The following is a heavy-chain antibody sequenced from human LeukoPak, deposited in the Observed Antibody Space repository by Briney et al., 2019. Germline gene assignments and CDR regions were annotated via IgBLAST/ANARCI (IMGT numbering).Heavy chain of an antibody. V-gene: IGHV3-11*01. CDR2: IFSGASTI. CDR3: ARGRYGLDV. CDR1: GFTFSDHY. J-gene: IGHJ6*02. Sequence: GGSLRLSCAASGFTFSDHYISWIRQAPGKGLEWVSYIFSGASTIYYSDSVKGRFTISRDNAKNSLYLQMNSLRAEDTAVYYCARGRYGLDVWGQGTTVTVSS.